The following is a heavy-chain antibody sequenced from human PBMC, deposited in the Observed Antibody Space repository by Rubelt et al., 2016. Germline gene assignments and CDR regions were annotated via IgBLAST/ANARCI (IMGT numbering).Heavy chain of an antibody. CDR1: SSYA. V-gene: IGHV1-69*04. J-gene: IGHJ6*02. CDR3: ARDTDGYCSGGSCYGWYYYGMDV. CDR2: IIPILGIA. Sequence: SSYAISWVRQAPGQGLEWMGRIIPILGIANYAQKFQGRVTITADKSTSTAYMELSSLRSEDTAVYYCARDTDGYCSGGSCYGWYYYGMDVWGQGTTVTVSS. D-gene: IGHD2-15*01.